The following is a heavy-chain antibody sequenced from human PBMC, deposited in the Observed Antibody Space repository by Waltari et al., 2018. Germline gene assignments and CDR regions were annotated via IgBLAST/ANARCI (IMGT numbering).Heavy chain of an antibody. CDR2: VDSDGTST. V-gene: IGHV3-74*01. J-gene: IGHJ4*02. CDR3: GRARVQGVKYFDY. CDR1: GFTFSTYW. D-gene: IGHD3-10*01. Sequence: DVQLVESGGGLVQRGGSLRLSLTASGFTFSTYWRHWVRRGPGTGLMYDSRVDSDGTSTSYEDSVRGRFTISRDNAKNPLYLPMNGVRDEDTAVYYCGRARVQGVKYFDYWGRGTLVTVSS.